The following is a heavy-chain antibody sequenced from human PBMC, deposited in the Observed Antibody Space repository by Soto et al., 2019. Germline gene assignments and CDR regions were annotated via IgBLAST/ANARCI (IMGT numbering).Heavy chain of an antibody. J-gene: IGHJ6*02. D-gene: IGHD2-21*02. CDR2: MYNTGST. CDR3: ARDLSGYCGADCYPLDV. CDR1: GGSISRYY. Sequence: QVRLQESGPGLVKPSETLSLTCTVSGGSISRYYWSWIRQPPGKGLEWIGYMYNTGSTIYNPSLKGRGTISLDTSKNQFYLKLISVTAADTAVYYCARDLSGYCGADCYPLDVWGQGTTVTVSS. V-gene: IGHV4-59*01.